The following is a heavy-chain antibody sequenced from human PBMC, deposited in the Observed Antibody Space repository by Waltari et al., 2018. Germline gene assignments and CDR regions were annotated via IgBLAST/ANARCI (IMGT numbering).Heavy chain of an antibody. J-gene: IGHJ5*02. Sequence: QVQLVQSGAEVKKPGSSVKVSCKASGGTFSSYTISWVRQAPGQGLEWMGRIIPILGIANYAQKFQGRVTITADKSTSTAYMELSSLRSEDTAVYYCAREAEWLAGWFDPWGQGTLVTVSS. CDR3: AREAEWLAGWFDP. V-gene: IGHV1-69*08. CDR2: IIPILGIA. CDR1: GGTFSSYT. D-gene: IGHD6-19*01.